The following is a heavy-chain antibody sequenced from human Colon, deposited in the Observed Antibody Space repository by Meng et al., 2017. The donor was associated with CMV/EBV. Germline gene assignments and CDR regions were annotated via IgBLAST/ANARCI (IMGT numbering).Heavy chain of an antibody. CDR2: IYPKDGGT. Sequence: QVQLVQSRTEVKKPAASVKVSCQTSGYTFPANQLHWVRQAPGQGLEWMGWIYPKDGGTYFAQKFQDRVTLTRDTSITTAYMELSGLTSDDTVIYYCVRESWYFDFWGEGTLVTVSS. CDR3: VRESWYFDF. D-gene: IGHD6-13*01. CDR1: GYTFPANQ. J-gene: IGHJ4*02. V-gene: IGHV1-2*02.